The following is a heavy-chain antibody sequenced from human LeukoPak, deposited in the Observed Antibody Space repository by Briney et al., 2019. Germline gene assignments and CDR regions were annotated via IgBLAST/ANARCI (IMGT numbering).Heavy chain of an antibody. D-gene: IGHD2-2*01. Sequence: ASVKVSCKTSGYTFTSYGISWLRQAPGQELEWMGWINPYNVNTNYAQKVQGRVTMTTDTSTSTAYVELRSLRSDDTAVYYCARDIPIGCSSTSCYTAFDYWGQGTLVTVSS. V-gene: IGHV1-18*01. CDR1: GYTFTSYG. CDR2: INPYNVNT. CDR3: ARDIPIGCSSTSCYTAFDY. J-gene: IGHJ4*02.